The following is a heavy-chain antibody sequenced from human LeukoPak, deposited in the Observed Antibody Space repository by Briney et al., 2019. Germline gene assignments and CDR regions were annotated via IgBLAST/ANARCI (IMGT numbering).Heavy chain of an antibody. CDR1: GFTFSGYS. V-gene: IGHV3-21*01. CDR3: ARGGIYSQGFDY. J-gene: IGHJ4*02. Sequence: GGSLRLSCAASGFTFSGYSMNWVRQAPGKGLEWVASISTTSDYIHYADSLKGRVAISRDNAKNSLYLQMNSLRAEDTAIYYCARGGIYSQGFDYWGQGSLVTVSS. D-gene: IGHD6-13*01. CDR2: ISTTSDYI.